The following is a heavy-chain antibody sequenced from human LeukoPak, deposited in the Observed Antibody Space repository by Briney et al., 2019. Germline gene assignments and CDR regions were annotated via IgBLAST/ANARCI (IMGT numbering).Heavy chain of an antibody. D-gene: IGHD3-3*01. V-gene: IGHV4-59*01. Sequence: SETLSLTCTVSGGSISSYYWSWIRQPPGKGLEWIGYIYYSGSTNHNPSLKSRVTISVDTSKNQFSLKLSSVTAADTAVYYCARDVGTIFGVVRTEGAFDIWGQGTMVTVSS. J-gene: IGHJ3*02. CDR1: GGSISSYY. CDR2: IYYSGST. CDR3: ARDVGTIFGVVRTEGAFDI.